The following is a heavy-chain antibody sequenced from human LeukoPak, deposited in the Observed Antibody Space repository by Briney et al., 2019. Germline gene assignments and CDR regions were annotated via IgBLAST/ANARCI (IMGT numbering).Heavy chain of an antibody. D-gene: IGHD3-10*01. V-gene: IGHV3-30*18. Sequence: PGGSLRLSCAASGFTFSSYGMHWVRQAPGKGLEWVAVISYDGSNKYYADSVKGRFTISRDNSKNTLYLQMNSLRAEDTAVYYCAKYRLNSHSGNGYWGQGTLVTVSS. CDR3: AKYRLNSHSGNGY. J-gene: IGHJ4*02. CDR2: ISYDGSNK. CDR1: GFTFSSYG.